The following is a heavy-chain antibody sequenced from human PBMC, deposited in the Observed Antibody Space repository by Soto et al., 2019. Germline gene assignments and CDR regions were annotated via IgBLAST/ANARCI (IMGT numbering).Heavy chain of an antibody. Sequence: ASVKVSCKASGYTFTSYYMHWVRQAPGQGLEWMGIINPSGGSTSYAQKFQGRVTMTRDTSTSTVYMELSSLRSEDTAVYYCARGRSRSSWPPGYYYYGMDVWGQGTTVTVSS. CDR1: GYTFTSYY. CDR3: ARGRSRSSWPPGYYYYGMDV. J-gene: IGHJ6*02. V-gene: IGHV1-46*01. D-gene: IGHD6-13*01. CDR2: INPSGGST.